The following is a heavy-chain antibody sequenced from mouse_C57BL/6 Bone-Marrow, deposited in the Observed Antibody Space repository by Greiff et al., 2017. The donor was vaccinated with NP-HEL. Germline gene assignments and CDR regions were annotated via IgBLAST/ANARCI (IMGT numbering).Heavy chain of an antibody. J-gene: IGHJ3*01. Sequence: DVQLVESGGGLVKPGGSLKLSCAASGFTFSSYAMSWVRQTPEKRLEWVATISDGGSYTYYPDNVKGRFTISRDNAKNNLYLQMSHLKSEDTAMYYCARDGMVTTVPFAYWGQGTLVTVSA. CDR1: GFTFSSYA. CDR3: ARDGMVTTVPFAY. D-gene: IGHD2-2*01. V-gene: IGHV5-4*01. CDR2: ISDGGSYT.